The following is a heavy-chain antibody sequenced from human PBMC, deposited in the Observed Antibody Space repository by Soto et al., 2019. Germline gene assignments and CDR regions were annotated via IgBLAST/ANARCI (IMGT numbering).Heavy chain of an antibody. CDR2: ISGSGGST. V-gene: IGHV3-23*01. J-gene: IGHJ3*02. D-gene: IGHD3-10*01. CDR1: GFTFSSYA. Sequence: PGGSLRLSCAASGFTFSSYAMSWVRQAPGKGLEWVSAISGSGGSTYYADSVKGRFTISRDNSKNTLYLQMNSLRAEDTAVYYCAKDQHTITMVRGVIIKVAGGAFDIWGQGTMVTVSS. CDR3: AKDQHTITMVRGVIIKVAGGAFDI.